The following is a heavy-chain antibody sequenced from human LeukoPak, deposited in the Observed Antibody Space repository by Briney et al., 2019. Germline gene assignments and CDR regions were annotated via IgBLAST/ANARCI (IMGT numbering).Heavy chain of an antibody. J-gene: IGHJ4*02. Sequence: PGGSLRLSCAASGFSFSHYGMHWVRQAPGKGLEWVAFIGYDEGPIHHLQRQFQEHAVSAMNSLRAADTAVYYCASSRGYNNGYRALELPPSPVDWGQGTLVTVSS. CDR1: GFSFSHYG. D-gene: IGHD5-18*01. V-gene: IGHV3-30*02. CDR2: IGYD. CDR3: ASSRGYNNGYRALELPPSPVD.